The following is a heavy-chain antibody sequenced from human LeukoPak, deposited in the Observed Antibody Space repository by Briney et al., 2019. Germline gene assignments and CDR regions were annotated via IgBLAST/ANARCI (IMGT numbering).Heavy chain of an antibody. J-gene: IGHJ6*02. V-gene: IGHV3-33*01. CDR3: ARDSSVRAPYGMDV. CDR1: GFTFSSYG. CDR2: IWYDGRNK. Sequence: GGSLRLSCAASGFTFSSYGMHWVRQAPGKGLEWVAVIWYDGRNKYYADSVKGRFTISRDNSKNTLYLQMNSLRAEDTAVYYCARDSSVRAPYGMDVWGQGTTVTVSS.